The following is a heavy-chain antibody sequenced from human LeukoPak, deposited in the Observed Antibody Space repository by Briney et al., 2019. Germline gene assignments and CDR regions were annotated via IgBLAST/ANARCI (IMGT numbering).Heavy chain of an antibody. V-gene: IGHV3-53*05. CDR2: LYNGGTT. J-gene: IGHJ5*02. CDR1: GFTVSSTY. CDR3: ARGGRFTSGWYWFDP. Sequence: RSGGSLRLSCAASGFTVSSTYMSWVRQAPGKGLEWLSVLYNGGTTYYADSVKGRFTISKGNSRNTLYLQMNSLTPEDTAVYHCARGGRFTSGWYWFDPWGQGTLVTVSS. D-gene: IGHD6-19*01.